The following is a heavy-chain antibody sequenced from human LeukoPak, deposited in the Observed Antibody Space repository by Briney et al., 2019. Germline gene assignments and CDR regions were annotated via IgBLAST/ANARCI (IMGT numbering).Heavy chain of an antibody. V-gene: IGHV3-21*01. CDR2: ISSSSSYI. CDR1: GFTFSNYS. CDR3: ARGGCSSTSCYLFDY. D-gene: IGHD2-2*01. J-gene: IGHJ4*02. Sequence: GGSLRLSCAASGFTFSNYSMNWVRQAPGKGLEWVSSISSSSSYIYYADSVKGRFTISRDNAKNSLYLQMNSLRAEDTAVYYCARGGCSSTSCYLFDYWGQGTLVTVSS.